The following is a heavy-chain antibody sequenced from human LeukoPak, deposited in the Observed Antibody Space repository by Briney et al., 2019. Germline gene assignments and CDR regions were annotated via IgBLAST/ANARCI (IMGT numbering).Heavy chain of an antibody. D-gene: IGHD3-10*01. J-gene: IGHJ6*02. Sequence: PGGSLRLSCAASGFTFSSYAMTWVRQAPGKGLQWVAVISYDGGDKYYANSVKGRFTISRDNSKNTLYLQMNSLRPDDTAVYYCARVRVRAVIITYYYYGMDVWGQGTTVTVSS. CDR3: ARVRVRAVIITYYYYGMDV. V-gene: IGHV3-30*04. CDR1: GFTFSSYA. CDR2: ISYDGGDK.